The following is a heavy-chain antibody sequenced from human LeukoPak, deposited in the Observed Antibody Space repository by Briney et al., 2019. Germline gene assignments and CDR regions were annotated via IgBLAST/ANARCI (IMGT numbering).Heavy chain of an antibody. CDR2: VDPEDGET. CDR3: ARSRFGTARGKNYYYYMDV. D-gene: IGHD3-10*01. V-gene: IGHV1-69-2*01. Sequence: ASVKISCKVSGYTFTDYYMHWVQQAPGKGLEWMGLVDPEDGETIYAEKFQGRVTITADTSTDTAHMELSSLGSEDTAVYYCARSRFGTARGKNYYYYMDVWGKGTTVTVSS. CDR1: GYTFTDYY. J-gene: IGHJ6*03.